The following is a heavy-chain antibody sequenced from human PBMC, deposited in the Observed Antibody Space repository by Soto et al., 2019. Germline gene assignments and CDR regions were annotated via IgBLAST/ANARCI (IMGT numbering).Heavy chain of an antibody. V-gene: IGHV2-5*02. Sequence: QINLKESGPTLVNPTQTLTLTCSFSGFSLTTAGVGVGWVRQSPGEALEWLALIYWDDDERYSQSLKTRLTITKDTSKNQVVLKMTNMAPLDTATYYCAHSRNLITEDAQVGDFDYWGQGTLVTVSS. CDR2: IYWDDDE. D-gene: IGHD3-10*01. CDR3: AHSRNLITEDAQVGDFDY. J-gene: IGHJ4*02. CDR1: GFSLTTAGVG.